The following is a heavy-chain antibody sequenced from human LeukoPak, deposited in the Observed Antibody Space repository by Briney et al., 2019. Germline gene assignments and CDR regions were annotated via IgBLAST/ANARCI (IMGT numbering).Heavy chain of an antibody. CDR2: ISGSGGNT. V-gene: IGHV3-23*01. Sequence: GGSLRLSCAASGFTFTTYAMSWVRQAPGKGLEWVSGISGSGGNTYYADSVKGRFTISRDNSKNTLSLQMHSLRAEDTAVYYCAKEGGAAYYYMDVWGKGTTVTVSS. J-gene: IGHJ6*03. CDR1: GFTFTTYA. D-gene: IGHD2-15*01. CDR3: AKEGGAAYYYMDV.